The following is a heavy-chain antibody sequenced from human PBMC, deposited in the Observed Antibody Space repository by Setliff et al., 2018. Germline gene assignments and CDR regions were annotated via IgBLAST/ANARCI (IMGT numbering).Heavy chain of an antibody. CDR2: IRSDGNKK. V-gene: IGHV3-30*02. J-gene: IGHJ3*01. D-gene: IGHD3-10*01. Sequence: GKGLEWVTFIRSDGNKKYFGDSVKGRFSISRDNPKNTVYLQMNSLKIEDTAVYFCAKEQEITLVPGIIPDAFDLWGKGTMVTVSS. CDR3: AKEQEITLVPGIIPDAFDL.